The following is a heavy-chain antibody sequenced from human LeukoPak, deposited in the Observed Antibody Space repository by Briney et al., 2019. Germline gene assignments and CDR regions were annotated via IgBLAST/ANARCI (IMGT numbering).Heavy chain of an antibody. V-gene: IGHV1-69*01. CDR3: ARVPGYCSSTSCYIGGNYYYYYMDV. J-gene: IGHJ6*03. CDR1: GGTFSSYA. Sequence: ASVKVTCKASGGTFSSYAISWVRQAPGQGLEWMGGIIPIFGTANYAQKFQGRVTITADESTSTAYMELSSLRSEDTAVYYCARVPGYCSSTSCYIGGNYYYYYMDVWGKGTTVTVSS. D-gene: IGHD2-2*02. CDR2: IIPIFGTA.